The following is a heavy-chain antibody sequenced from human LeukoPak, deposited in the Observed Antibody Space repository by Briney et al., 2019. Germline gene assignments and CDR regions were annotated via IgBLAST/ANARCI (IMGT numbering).Heavy chain of an antibody. D-gene: IGHD3-3*01. CDR1: GGSISSYY. CDR3: ARHLRTPYDFLSGPYWFDP. J-gene: IGHJ5*02. Sequence: SETLSLTCTVSGGSISSYYWSWIRQPPGKGLEWIGYIYYSGSTNYTPSLKSRVTISVDTSKNQFCLKLSSVPAADTAVYYCARHLRTPYDFLSGPYWFDPWGQGTLVTVSS. V-gene: IGHV4-59*08. CDR2: IYYSGST.